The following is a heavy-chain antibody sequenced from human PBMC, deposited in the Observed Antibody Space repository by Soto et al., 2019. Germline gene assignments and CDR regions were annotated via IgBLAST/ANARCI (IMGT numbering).Heavy chain of an antibody. Sequence: PGWSLRLSCASSVFTFSSYGMHWVRQAPGKGLAWVAVISYDGSHKYYADSVKGRFTISRDNSKNTLYLQMNSLRAEDTAVYFCAKLGDWNDEDYWGQGTLVTVSS. D-gene: IGHD1-1*01. CDR1: VFTFSSYG. CDR3: AKLGDWNDEDY. CDR2: ISYDGSHK. V-gene: IGHV3-30*18. J-gene: IGHJ4*02.